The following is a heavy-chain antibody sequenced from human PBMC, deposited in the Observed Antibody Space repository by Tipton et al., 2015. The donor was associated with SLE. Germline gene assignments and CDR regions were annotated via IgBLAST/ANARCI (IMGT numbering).Heavy chain of an antibody. CDR3: AKRKHGLWDAFDI. CDR1: GFTFSSYA. CDR2: ISYDGSNK. V-gene: IGHV3-30-3*02. J-gene: IGHJ3*02. Sequence: SLRLSCAASGFTFSSYAMHWVRQAPGKGLEWVAVISYDGSNKYYADSVKGRFTISRDNSKNTLYLQMNSLRAEDTAVYYYAKRKHGLWDAFDIWGQGTMVTVSS. D-gene: IGHD5-18*01.